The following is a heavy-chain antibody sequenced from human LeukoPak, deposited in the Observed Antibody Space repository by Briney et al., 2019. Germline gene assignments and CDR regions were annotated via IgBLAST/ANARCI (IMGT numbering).Heavy chain of an antibody. Sequence: SETLSLTCAVSGGSISNYYWSWIRQPPGKGLEWIGYIYSSGTTDYNPSLKSRVSISKDTSKNQFSLRLSSVTAADTAVYYCARVGYSGYDIDYWGQGTLVTVSS. J-gene: IGHJ4*02. CDR2: IYSSGTT. V-gene: IGHV4-59*08. CDR3: ARVGYSGYDIDY. CDR1: GGSISNYY. D-gene: IGHD5-12*01.